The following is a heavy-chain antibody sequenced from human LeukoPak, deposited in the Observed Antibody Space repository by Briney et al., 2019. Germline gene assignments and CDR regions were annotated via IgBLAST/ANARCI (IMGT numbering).Heavy chain of an antibody. CDR1: GGSISSSGYY. D-gene: IGHD6-13*01. Sequence: SETLSLTCTVSGGSISSSGYYWGWIRQPPGKGLEWIGSIYYSGSTYYNPSLKSRVTISVDTSKNQFSLKLSSVTAADTAVYYCARPLSSSWYWEYWGQGTLVTVSS. V-gene: IGHV4-39*01. CDR3: ARPLSSSWYWEY. J-gene: IGHJ4*02. CDR2: IYYSGST.